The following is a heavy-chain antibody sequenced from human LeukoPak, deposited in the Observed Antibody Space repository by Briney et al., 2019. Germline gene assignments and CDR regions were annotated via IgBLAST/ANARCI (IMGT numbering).Heavy chain of an antibody. CDR3: ASAGLRFLEWFKGVFDY. J-gene: IGHJ4*02. V-gene: IGHV1-69*13. D-gene: IGHD3-3*01. CDR2: IIPIFGTA. CDR1: GGTFSSYA. Sequence: SVKVSCKASGGTFSSYAISWMRQAPGQGLEWMGGIIPIFGTANYAQKFQGRVTITADESTSTAYMELSSLRSEVTAVYYCASAGLRFLEWFKGVFDYWGQGTLVTVSS.